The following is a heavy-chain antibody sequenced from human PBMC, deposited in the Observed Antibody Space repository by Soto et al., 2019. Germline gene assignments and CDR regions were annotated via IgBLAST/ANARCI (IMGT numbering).Heavy chain of an antibody. D-gene: IGHD3-3*01. CDR3: ARDRGYEPLQTRLFDY. CDR2: ISYDGSNK. J-gene: IGHJ4*02. CDR1: GFTFSSYA. Sequence: PGGSLRLSCAASGFTFSSYAMHWVRQDPGKGLEWVAVISYDGSNKYYADSVKGRFTISRDNSKNTLYLQMNSLRAEDTAVYYCARDRGYEPLQTRLFDYWGQGTLVTVSS. V-gene: IGHV3-30-3*01.